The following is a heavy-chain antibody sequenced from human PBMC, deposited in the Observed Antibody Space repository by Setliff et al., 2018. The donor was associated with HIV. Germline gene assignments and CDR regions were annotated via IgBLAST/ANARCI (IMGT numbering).Heavy chain of an antibody. CDR3: ARQVGEGKWYLDS. D-gene: IGHD1-26*01. V-gene: IGHV4-39*01. CDR2: IHQSGTA. Sequence: SETLSLTCAVSGVSANNDDDYWGWIRQPPGKGLEWIAIIHQSGTAHKRPSLKSRVTISIDTSENLFSLKLSGVTAADTAIYYRARQVGEGKWYLDSWGHGTLVTVSS. CDR1: GVSANNDDDY. J-gene: IGHJ4*01.